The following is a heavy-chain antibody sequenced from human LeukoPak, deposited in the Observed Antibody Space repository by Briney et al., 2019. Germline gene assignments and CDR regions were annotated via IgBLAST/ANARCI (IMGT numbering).Heavy chain of an antibody. J-gene: IGHJ5*02. CDR2: IYYSGST. CDR1: GGSISSSSYY. V-gene: IGHV4-39*01. D-gene: IGHD2-2*02. CDR3: ASSQYCSSTSCYTGGYRFDP. Sequence: SETLSLTCTVSGGSISSSSYYWGWIRQPPGKGLEWIGSIYYSGSTYYNPSLKSRVTISVDTSKNQFSLKLSSVTAADTAVYYCASSQYCSSTSCYTGGYRFDPWGQGTLVTVSS.